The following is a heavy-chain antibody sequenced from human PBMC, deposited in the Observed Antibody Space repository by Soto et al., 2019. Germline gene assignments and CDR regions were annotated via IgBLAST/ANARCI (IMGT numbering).Heavy chain of an antibody. Sequence: GGSLRLSCAASGFTFSSYSMNWVRQAPGKGLEWVSSISSSSSYIYYADSVKGRFTISRDNAKNSLYLQMNSLRAEDTAVYYCASPQHSSGWYDAFDIWGQGTMVTVSS. CDR2: ISSSSSYI. D-gene: IGHD6-19*01. CDR3: ASPQHSSGWYDAFDI. V-gene: IGHV3-21*01. J-gene: IGHJ3*02. CDR1: GFTFSSYS.